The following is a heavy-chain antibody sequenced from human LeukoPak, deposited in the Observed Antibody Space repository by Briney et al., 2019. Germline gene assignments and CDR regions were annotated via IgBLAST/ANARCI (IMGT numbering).Heavy chain of an antibody. V-gene: IGHV4-39*01. D-gene: IGHD3-9*01. CDR1: GGSISSSSYY. J-gene: IGHJ4*02. Sequence: PSETLSLTCTVSGGSISSSSYYWGWIRQPPGKGLEWIGSIYYSGSTYYNPSLKSRVTISVDTSKNQFSLKLSSVTAADTAVYYCARQTGYFDYWGQGTLGTVSS. CDR2: IYYSGST. CDR3: ARQTGYFDY.